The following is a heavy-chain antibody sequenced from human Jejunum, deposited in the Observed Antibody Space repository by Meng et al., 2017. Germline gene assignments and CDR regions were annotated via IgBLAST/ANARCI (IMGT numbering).Heavy chain of an antibody. D-gene: IGHD2-8*01. CDR2: LSGSGDGT. V-gene: IGHV3-23*01. CDR1: GFSYSFYV. J-gene: IGHJ6*02. CDR3: AKADRRNGGSYHYGMDV. Sequence: GESLKISCAASGFSYSFYVINWVRQAPGKGLEWVSALSGSGDGTYYADSVKGRFTISGDNTRNTVYLQMNSLRAEDTAVYYCAKADRRNGGSYHYGMDVWGQGTMVTVSS.